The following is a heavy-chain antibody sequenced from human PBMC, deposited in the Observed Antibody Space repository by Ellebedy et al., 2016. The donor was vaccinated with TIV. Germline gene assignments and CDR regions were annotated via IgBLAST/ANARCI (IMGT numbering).Heavy chain of an antibody. CDR3: ARSKSATTAYYPLDY. J-gene: IGHJ4*02. Sequence: MPSETLSLTCTVSGGSVTSYFWTWIRQPPGKGLEWIGYNYDSGSTNYNPSLKSRVTISVDTSKNHFSLNLNSVTAADTAVYYCARSKSATTAYYPLDYWGQGILVTVSS. D-gene: IGHD3-9*01. V-gene: IGHV4-59*08. CDR1: GGSVTSYF. CDR2: NYDSGST.